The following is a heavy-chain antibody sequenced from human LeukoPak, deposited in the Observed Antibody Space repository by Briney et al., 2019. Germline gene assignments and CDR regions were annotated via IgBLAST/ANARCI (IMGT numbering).Heavy chain of an antibody. V-gene: IGHV3-21*01. CDR2: TDSSSTYI. D-gene: IGHD3-10*01. CDR1: GYTFSSYS. Sequence: GGSLRLSCIASGYTFSSYSMNWVRQAPGKGLEWISSTDSSSTYIYQVDSVKGRFTISRDNAKNSLYLQMKSLRDEDTAVYYCARYGSGTSYITNYFDYWGQGTLVTVSS. J-gene: IGHJ4*02. CDR3: ARYGSGTSYITNYFDY.